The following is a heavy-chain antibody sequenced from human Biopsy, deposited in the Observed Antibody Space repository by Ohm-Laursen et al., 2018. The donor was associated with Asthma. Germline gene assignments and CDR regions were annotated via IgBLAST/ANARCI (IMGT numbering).Heavy chain of an antibody. D-gene: IGHD3-9*01. Sequence: ASVKVYCKASGYTFISYAIHWVRQAPGQRLEWMGWINAGNGNTKYSQKFQGRVTITRDTSASTAYMELSSLRSEDTAVYYCARTYYDFLTGQVNDAFDIWGQGTMVTVSS. CDR3: ARTYYDFLTGQVNDAFDI. V-gene: IGHV1-3*01. CDR1: GYTFISYA. CDR2: INAGNGNT. J-gene: IGHJ3*02.